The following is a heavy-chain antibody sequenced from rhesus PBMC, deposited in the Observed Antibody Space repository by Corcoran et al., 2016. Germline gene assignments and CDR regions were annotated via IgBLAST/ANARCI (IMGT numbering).Heavy chain of an antibody. D-gene: IGHD6-25*01. CDR2: IYGSGGGT. Sequence: QVQLQESGPGLVKPSETLSLTCAVSGGSISDDYYWSWIRQPPGKGLEWIGYIYGSGGGTNYNPSLKNRVTISIDTSKNQFSLKLSSVIAADTAVYYCARGRQPVPYYFDYWGQGVLVTVSS. V-gene: IGHV4-106*01. CDR1: GGSISDDYY. CDR3: ARGRQPVPYYFDY. J-gene: IGHJ4*01.